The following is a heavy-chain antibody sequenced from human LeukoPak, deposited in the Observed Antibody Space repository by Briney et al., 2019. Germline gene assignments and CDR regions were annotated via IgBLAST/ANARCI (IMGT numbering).Heavy chain of an antibody. V-gene: IGHV1-2*02. Sequence: ASVKVSCKASGYTFNVYYIHWVRQAPGQGLEWMGWIYPNSGGTYYAQKFQGRVTMTRDTSISTVYMGLSSLRSDDTAVYYCARENWYFDIWGRGTLVTVSS. CDR1: GYTFNVYY. CDR2: IYPNSGGT. CDR3: ARENWYFDI. J-gene: IGHJ2*01.